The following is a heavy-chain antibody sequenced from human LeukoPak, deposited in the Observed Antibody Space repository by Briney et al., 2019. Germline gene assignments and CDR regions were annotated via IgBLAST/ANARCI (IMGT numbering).Heavy chain of an antibody. J-gene: IGHJ4*02. D-gene: IGHD5-18*01. CDR2: IYYSGST. V-gene: IGHV4-59*01. CDR3: ARGYSYAHFDY. Sequence: SQTLSLTGTVSGGSISSYYWSWIRQPPGKGLEWIGYIYYSGSTNYNPSLKSRVTISVDTSKNQFSLKLSSVTAADTAVYYCARGYSYAHFDYWGQGTLVTVSS. CDR1: GGSISSYY.